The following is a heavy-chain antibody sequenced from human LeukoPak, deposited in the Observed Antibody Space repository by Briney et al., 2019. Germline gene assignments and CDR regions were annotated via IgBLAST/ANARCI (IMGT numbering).Heavy chain of an antibody. V-gene: IGHV3-30*03. Sequence: PGRSLRLSCTASGFTFSSYGMHWVRQAPGKGLEWVAVVSYDGGNKDYADSVKGRFTISRDNSKNTLYLQMNSLRAEDTGLYDCARGYGGQDYFDYWGQGTLVTVSS. CDR2: VSYDGGNK. CDR1: GFTFSSYG. J-gene: IGHJ4*02. D-gene: IGHD4-23*01. CDR3: ARGYGGQDYFDY.